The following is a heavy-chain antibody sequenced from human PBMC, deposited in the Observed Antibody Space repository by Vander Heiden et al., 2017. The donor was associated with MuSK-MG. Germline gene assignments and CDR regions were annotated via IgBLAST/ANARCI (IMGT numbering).Heavy chain of an antibody. D-gene: IGHD3-9*01. CDR1: GFTVSSHY. J-gene: IGHJ6*02. Sequence: EVQLVESGGGLIEPGWSLRLSCAASGFTVSSHYMSWVRKAPGKGLEWVSVIYSGGSTYYADSVKGRFTISRDNSKNTLYLQMNSLRAEDTAVYYCARDSYDILTGYLGMDVWGQGTTVTVSS. CDR2: IYSGGST. CDR3: ARDSYDILTGYLGMDV. V-gene: IGHV3-53*01.